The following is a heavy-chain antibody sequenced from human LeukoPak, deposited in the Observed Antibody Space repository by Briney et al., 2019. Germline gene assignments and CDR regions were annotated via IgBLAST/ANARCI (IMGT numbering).Heavy chain of an antibody. J-gene: IGHJ4*02. CDR2: INHSGST. CDR1: GGSFSGYY. Sequence: SETLSLTCAVYGGSFSGYYWSWIRQPPGKGLEWIGEINHSGSTNYNPSLKSRVTISVDTYKNQFSLKLSSGTAADTAVYSFASLGYCNSTSCSDYWGQGTLVTVSS. D-gene: IGHD2-2*01. CDR3: ASLGYCNSTSCSDY. V-gene: IGHV4-34*01.